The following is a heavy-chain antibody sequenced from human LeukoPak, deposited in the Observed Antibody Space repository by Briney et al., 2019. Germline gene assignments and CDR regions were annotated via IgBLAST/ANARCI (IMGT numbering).Heavy chain of an antibody. CDR1: PFTFSNYS. CDR2: IISSSSYI. Sequence: GGGLPRSSAAPPFTFSNYSMKWARPAPGKGREWGASIISSSSYIYYADSVKGRFTIARGNAQNSLYLQKNSLRADDTAVYYCARGDPENCYYYYMDVWGKGGTVTVSS. D-gene: IGHD2-21*02. V-gene: IGHV3-21*01. J-gene: IGHJ6*03. CDR3: ARGDPENCYYYYMDV.